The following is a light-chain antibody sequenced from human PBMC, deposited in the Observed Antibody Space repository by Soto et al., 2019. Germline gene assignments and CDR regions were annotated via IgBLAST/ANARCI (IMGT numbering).Light chain of an antibody. CDR3: QQYGISPT. Sequence: EIVFTQSPGTLSLSPGERATIYCRSSHSVSSNYLAWYQQKPGQALRLLIYDVSSRSTGISDRFSGSGSGTDVTLTISRLKPVDFAVYYCQQYGISPTFGQGTNVEIK. CDR2: DVS. CDR1: HSVSSNY. V-gene: IGKV3-20*01. J-gene: IGKJ1*01.